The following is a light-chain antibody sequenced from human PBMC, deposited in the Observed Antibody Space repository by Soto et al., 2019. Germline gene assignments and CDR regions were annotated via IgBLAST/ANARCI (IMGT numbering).Light chain of an antibody. V-gene: IGKV1-5*01. Sequence: DIQMTQSPSTLSASVGDTVTIACRASQSIGNNLAWYQQKSGKAPNLLIYGASSLESGVPSRFSGGGSETHFTLTISSLQPDDFATYYCQHYVSFPLTFGPGTKVEIK. CDR2: GAS. CDR3: QHYVSFPLT. J-gene: IGKJ3*01. CDR1: QSIGNN.